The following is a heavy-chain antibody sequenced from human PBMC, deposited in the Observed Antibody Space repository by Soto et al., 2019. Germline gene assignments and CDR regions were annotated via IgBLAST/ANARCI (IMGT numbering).Heavy chain of an antibody. CDR2: MSHSGGT. J-gene: IGHJ3*02. CDR1: GGFVSSGSYY. CDR3: ARVERGTATTVVDAFDI. V-gene: IGHV4-34*01. Sequence: QVQLQQWGAGLLKPSETLSLTCAVYGGFVSSGSYYWSWIRQPPGKGLEWIGEMSHSGGTHFNPSLKSRVNISGDTSQNQFSLKMSAVTAADTALYYCARVERGTATTVVDAFDIWGPGTMVTVSS. D-gene: IGHD2-21*02.